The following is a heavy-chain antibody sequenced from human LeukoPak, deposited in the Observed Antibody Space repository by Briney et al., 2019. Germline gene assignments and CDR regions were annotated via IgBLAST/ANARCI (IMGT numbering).Heavy chain of an antibody. V-gene: IGHV1-24*01. D-gene: IGHD3-16*01. J-gene: IGHJ4*02. CDR1: GYTLTELS. Sequence: ASVKASCKVSGYTLTELSMYWVRQAPGKGLEWMGGFDPEDGETIYAQKFQGRVTMTEDTSTDTAYMELSSLRSEDTAAYYCATDRSQGFGFDYWGQGTLVTVSS. CDR3: ATDRSQGFGFDY. CDR2: FDPEDGET.